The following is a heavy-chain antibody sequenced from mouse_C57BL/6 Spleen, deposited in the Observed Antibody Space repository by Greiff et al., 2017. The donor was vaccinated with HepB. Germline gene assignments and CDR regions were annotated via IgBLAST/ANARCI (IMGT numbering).Heavy chain of an antibody. Sequence: EVQLQQSGPELVKPGASVKIPCKASGYTFTDYNMDWVKQSHGKSLEWIGDINPNNGGTIYNQKFKGKATLTVDKSSSTAYMERRSLTSEDTAVYYCARTRYYGSSLYAMDYWGQGTSVTVSS. CDR1: GYTFTDYN. J-gene: IGHJ4*01. D-gene: IGHD1-1*01. CDR3: ARTRYYGSSLYAMDY. CDR2: INPNNGGT. V-gene: IGHV1-18*01.